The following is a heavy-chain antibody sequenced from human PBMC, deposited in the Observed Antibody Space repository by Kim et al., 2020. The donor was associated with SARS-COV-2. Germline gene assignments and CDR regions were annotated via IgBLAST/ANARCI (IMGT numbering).Heavy chain of an antibody. D-gene: IGHD5-18*01. CDR1: GGSISSGGYY. Sequence: SETLSLTCTVSGGSISSGGYYWSWIRQHPGKGLEWIGYIYYSGSTYYNPSLKSRVTISVDTSKNQFSLKLSSVTAADTAVYYCARCNVDTVSDGMDVWGQGTTVTVAS. CDR3: ARCNVDTVSDGMDV. V-gene: IGHV4-31*03. J-gene: IGHJ6*02. CDR2: IYYSGST.